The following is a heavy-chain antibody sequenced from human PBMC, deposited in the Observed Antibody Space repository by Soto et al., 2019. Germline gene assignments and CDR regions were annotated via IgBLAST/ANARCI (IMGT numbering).Heavy chain of an antibody. J-gene: IGHJ6*02. V-gene: IGHV4-4*07. CDR1: DDFISSYY. Sequence: QVQLQESGPRLVKPSETLSLTCTVSDDFISSYYWNWIRQPAGKGLEWIGRVSTSGATNYNPSLESRVTMSVDTSKKQFSLKLTSVTAADTAVYFCARVDYEILTGSYAMDVWGQGTTVTVSS. CDR2: VSTSGAT. CDR3: ARVDYEILTGSYAMDV. D-gene: IGHD3-9*01.